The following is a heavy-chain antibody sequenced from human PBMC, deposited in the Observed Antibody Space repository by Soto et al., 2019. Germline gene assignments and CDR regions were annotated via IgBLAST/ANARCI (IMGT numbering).Heavy chain of an antibody. CDR2: IYYSGST. J-gene: IGHJ3*02. Sequence: SETLSLTCTVSGGSISSYYWSWIRQPPGKGLEWIGYIYYSGSTNYNPSLKSRVTISVDTSKNQFSLKLSSVTAADTAVYYCARAKIGRITIFGVVIMGAFDIWGQGTMVTVSS. V-gene: IGHV4-59*08. D-gene: IGHD3-3*01. CDR1: GGSISSYY. CDR3: ARAKIGRITIFGVVIMGAFDI.